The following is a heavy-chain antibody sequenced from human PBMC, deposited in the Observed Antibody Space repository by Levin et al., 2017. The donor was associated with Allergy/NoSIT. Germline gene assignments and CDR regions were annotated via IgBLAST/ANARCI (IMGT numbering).Heavy chain of an antibody. CDR3: ARDVKVRAARWGDYYYGMDV. Sequence: PGGSLRLSCTVSGGSISSYYWSWIRQPPGKGLEWIGYIYYSGSTNYNPSLKSRVTISVDTSKNQFSLKLSSVTAADTAVYYCARDVKVRAARWGDYYYGMDVWGQGTTVTVSS. CDR2: IYYSGST. V-gene: IGHV4-59*01. J-gene: IGHJ6*02. CDR1: GGSISSYY. D-gene: IGHD6-6*01.